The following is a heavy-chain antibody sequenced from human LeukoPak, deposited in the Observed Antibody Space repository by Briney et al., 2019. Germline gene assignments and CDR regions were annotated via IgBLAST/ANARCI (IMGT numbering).Heavy chain of an antibody. V-gene: IGHV1-8*01. Sequence: ASVKVSCKASGYTFTSYDINWVRQATGQGLEWMGWMNPNSGNTGYAQKFQGRVTMTRNTSISTAHMELSSLRSEDTAVYYCARVPRNIAARLSYYYMDVWGKGTTVTVSS. CDR1: GYTFTSYD. D-gene: IGHD6-6*01. J-gene: IGHJ6*03. CDR2: MNPNSGNT. CDR3: ARVPRNIAARLSYYYMDV.